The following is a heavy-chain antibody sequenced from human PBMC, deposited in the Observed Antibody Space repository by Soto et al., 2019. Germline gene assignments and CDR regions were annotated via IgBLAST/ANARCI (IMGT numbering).Heavy chain of an antibody. J-gene: IGHJ4*02. V-gene: IGHV3-23*01. Sequence: GGSLRLSCAASGFTFSSYAMSWVRQAPGKGLEWVSAISGSGGSTYYADSVKGRFTISRDNSKNTLYLQMNSLRAEDTAVYYCAKGGVEKYQLLSFEDYRGQGTLVTVSS. CDR3: AKGGVEKYQLLSFEDY. D-gene: IGHD2-2*01. CDR1: GFTFSSYA. CDR2: ISGSGGST.